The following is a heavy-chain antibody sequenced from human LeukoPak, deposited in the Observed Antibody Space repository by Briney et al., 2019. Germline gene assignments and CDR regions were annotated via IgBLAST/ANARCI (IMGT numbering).Heavy chain of an antibody. J-gene: IGHJ4*02. CDR2: IYPGDSDT. Sequence: GESLKISCKGSGYSFTSYWIGLVRQMPGKGLEWMGIIYPGDSDTRYSPSFQGPVTISADKSISTAYLQWSSLNASDTAMYYCARLGELSIDGYNYPPFDYWGQGTLVTVSS. V-gene: IGHV5-51*01. CDR3: ARLGELSIDGYNYPPFDY. D-gene: IGHD5-24*01. CDR1: GYSFTSYW.